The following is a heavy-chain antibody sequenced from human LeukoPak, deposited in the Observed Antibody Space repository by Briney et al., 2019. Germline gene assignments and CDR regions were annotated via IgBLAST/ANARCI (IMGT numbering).Heavy chain of an antibody. J-gene: IGHJ5*02. Sequence: SETLSLTCAVSGYSISSGYYWGWIRQPPGKGLEWIGTSYRTGSTYYNPSLKSRVTISITTSKNQFSMRLSSVTAADTAVYYCARQIGYNYVPHGLDPWGQGTLVTVS. D-gene: IGHD5-18*01. CDR1: GYSISSGYY. CDR2: SYRTGST. CDR3: ARQIGYNYVPHGLDP. V-gene: IGHV4-38-2*01.